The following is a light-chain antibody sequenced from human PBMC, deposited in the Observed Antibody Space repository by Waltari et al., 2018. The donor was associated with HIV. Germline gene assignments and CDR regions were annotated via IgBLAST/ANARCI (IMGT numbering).Light chain of an antibody. V-gene: IGLV2-14*03. CDR2: DVD. CDR3: ASFTGDDTLL. Sequence: SAVTQPASVSGLPGQSITISCTGGDSDFGLYNFVSWYQQHPGSVPRLILYDVDRRAPGISDRFSGSRSGPTASLNISRLRAEDEADYYCASFTGDDTLLFGGGTKVTVL. J-gene: IGLJ3*02. CDR1: DSDFGLYNF.